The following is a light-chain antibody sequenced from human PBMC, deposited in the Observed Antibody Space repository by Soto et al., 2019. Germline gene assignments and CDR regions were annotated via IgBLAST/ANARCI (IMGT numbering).Light chain of an antibody. J-gene: IGKJ4*01. CDR2: DAS. V-gene: IGKV3-11*01. CDR1: QTVHTH. CDR3: QHRASWPLT. Sequence: DIVLTQSPATLSLSPGERATLSCRASQTVHTHLAWYQQKPGQAPRLLIYDASNRATGIPARFSGSGSGTDFTLSISSLEPEDFAVYYCQHRASWPLTFGGGTKVEIK.